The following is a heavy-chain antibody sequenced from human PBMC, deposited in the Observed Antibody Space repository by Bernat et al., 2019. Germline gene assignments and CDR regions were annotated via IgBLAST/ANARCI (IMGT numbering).Heavy chain of an antibody. Sequence: EVQLVESGGGLVQPGGSLRLSCAPSGFIFNNYAMSWVRQFPGKGLEWVPAITGNGISTYYADSVKGRFTISRDNSKNTLYLQMNNLRAADTAVYYCARDGSGWLFDCWGQGTLVTVSS. J-gene: IGHJ4*02. V-gene: IGHV3-23*04. CDR3: ARDGSGWLFDC. D-gene: IGHD6-19*01. CDR2: ITGNGIST. CDR1: GFIFNNYA.